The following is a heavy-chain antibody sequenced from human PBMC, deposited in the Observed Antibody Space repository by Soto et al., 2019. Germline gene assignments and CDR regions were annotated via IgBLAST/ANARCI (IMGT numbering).Heavy chain of an antibody. CDR1: GGSISSDDYY. CDR2: ISYSGST. D-gene: IGHD2-21*02. Sequence: SETLSLTCTVSGGSISSDDYYWSWVRQPPGKGLEWIGYISYSGSTLYNPSLKSRVTISVDTSKNQFSLKVEDTAVYYCVRGNPPYCGGDCPPLYFDYWGQGILVTVSS. CDR3: PYCGGDCPPLYFDY. V-gene: IGHV4-30-4*02. J-gene: IGHJ4*02.